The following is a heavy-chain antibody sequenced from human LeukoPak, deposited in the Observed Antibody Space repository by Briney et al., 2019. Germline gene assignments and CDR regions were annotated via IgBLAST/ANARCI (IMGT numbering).Heavy chain of an antibody. V-gene: IGHV3-21*01. D-gene: IGHD1-26*01. CDR1: EFTFSSYN. CDR3: ARDRPQTKRILGATTNYYYYYYMDV. Sequence: GGSLRLSCAASEFTFSSYNMNWVRQAPGRGLEWVSSISSSSDYIYYADSVKGRFTISRDNAKNSLYLQMNSLRAEDTAVYYCARDRPQTKRILGATTNYYYYYYMDVWGKGTTVTISS. J-gene: IGHJ6*03. CDR2: ISSSSDYI.